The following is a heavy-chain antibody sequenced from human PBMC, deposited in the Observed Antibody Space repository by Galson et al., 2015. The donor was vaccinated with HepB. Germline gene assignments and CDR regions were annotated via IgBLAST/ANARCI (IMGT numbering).Heavy chain of an antibody. CDR1: GFTFSDYY. J-gene: IGHJ4*02. CDR3: ARVPPDPYCSDGSCYDY. V-gene: IGHV3-11*06. CDR2: ISSSSSYT. Sequence: SLRLSCAASGFTFSDYYMSWIRQAPGKGLEWVSYISSSSSYTNYADSVKGRFTISRDNAKNSLDLQMNSLRAEDTAVYYCARVPPDPYCSDGSCYDYWGQGTLVTVSS. D-gene: IGHD2-15*01.